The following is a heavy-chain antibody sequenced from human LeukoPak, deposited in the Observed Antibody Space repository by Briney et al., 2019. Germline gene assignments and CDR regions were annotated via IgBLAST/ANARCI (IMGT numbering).Heavy chain of an antibody. CDR1: GFAFSSYA. V-gene: IGHV3-30-3*01. CDR3: ARSTLVQLQRAYHFDY. Sequence: PGGSLRLSCAASGFAFSSYAMPWVRQAPGKGLEWVALMSYDVSNKYYADSVKGRFTISRDNSKNTLYLQMNSLRPEDTAMYYCARSTLVQLQRAYHFDYWGKGTLVTVSS. CDR2: MSYDVSNK. D-gene: IGHD1-1*01. J-gene: IGHJ4*02.